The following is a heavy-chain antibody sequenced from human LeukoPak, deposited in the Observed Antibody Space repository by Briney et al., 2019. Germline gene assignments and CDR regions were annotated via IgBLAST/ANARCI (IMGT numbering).Heavy chain of an antibody. CDR2: IYPSDSDT. CDR1: GYSFTRKW. Sequence: GESLKISCKGSGYSFTRKWIGWVRQMPGKGLEWMAIIYPSDSDTRYSPSFQGQVTISADKSINTAYLQMNSLKASDTAMYYCARRVVNNRNWYFDLWGRGTLVTVSS. CDR3: ARRVVNNRNWYFDL. V-gene: IGHV5-51*01. J-gene: IGHJ2*01. D-gene: IGHD4-23*01.